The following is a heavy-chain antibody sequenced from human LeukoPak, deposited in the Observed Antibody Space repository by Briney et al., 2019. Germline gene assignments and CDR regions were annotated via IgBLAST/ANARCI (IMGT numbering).Heavy chain of an antibody. CDR3: ARDWLTGND. J-gene: IGHJ4*02. V-gene: IGHV3-21*01. CDR1: GFTFGSYT. CDR2: ISSSSSYI. Sequence: GGSLRLSCAASGFTFGSYTMNWVRQAPGKGRVWVSSISSSSSYIYYADSVKGRFTISRDNAKNSLFLQMNSLRAEDTAVYYCARDWLTGNDWGQGTLVTVSS. D-gene: IGHD7-27*01.